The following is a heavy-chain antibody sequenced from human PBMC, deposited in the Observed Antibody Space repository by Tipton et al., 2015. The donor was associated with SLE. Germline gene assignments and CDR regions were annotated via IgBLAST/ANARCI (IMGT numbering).Heavy chain of an antibody. CDR3: ARGYFRNYYGSGTQGI. Sequence: LSLTCAVYAGSFSGYYWSWIRQPPGKGLEWIGEINHSGITNYNPSLKSRVTISVDTSKNQFSLKLSSVTAADTAVYYCARGYFRNYYGSGTQGIWGQGTLVTVSS. CDR1: AGSFSGYY. D-gene: IGHD3-10*01. CDR2: INHSGIT. V-gene: IGHV4-34*01. J-gene: IGHJ4*02.